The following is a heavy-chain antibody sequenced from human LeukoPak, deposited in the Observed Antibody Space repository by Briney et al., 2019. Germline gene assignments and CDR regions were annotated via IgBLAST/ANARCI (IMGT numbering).Heavy chain of an antibody. CDR2: IFYSGST. Sequence: SQTLSLTCTVSGGSISSGGYYWGWIRQPPGKGLEWIGSIFYSGSTYYNPSLQSRVTISVDTSKNQFSLKLGSVTAADTAVYYCARKVYVATAGNIDYWGQGTLVTVSS. D-gene: IGHD6-13*01. CDR1: GGSISSGGYY. CDR3: ARKVYVATAGNIDY. V-gene: IGHV4-39*01. J-gene: IGHJ4*02.